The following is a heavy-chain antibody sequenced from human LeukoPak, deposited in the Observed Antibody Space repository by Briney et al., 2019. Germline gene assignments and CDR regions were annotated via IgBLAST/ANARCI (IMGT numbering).Heavy chain of an antibody. Sequence: PGGSLRLSCAASAFTFSNYAMSWVRQAPGRGLEWVSSISGGGGHTYYADSVKGRFTISRDNSKNTLYLQMNSLRAEDTAVYYCAKDWAIAGSYYCMDVWGKGTTVTISS. V-gene: IGHV3-23*01. J-gene: IGHJ6*03. CDR3: AKDWAIAGSYYCMDV. D-gene: IGHD2-2*01. CDR2: ISGGGGHT. CDR1: AFTFSNYA.